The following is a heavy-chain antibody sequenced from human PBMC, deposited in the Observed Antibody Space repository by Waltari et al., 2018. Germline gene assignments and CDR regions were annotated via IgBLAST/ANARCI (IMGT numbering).Heavy chain of an antibody. J-gene: IGHJ6*03. CDR3: AHMTGRITIFGVVIYMDV. CDR2: IYWNDDK. V-gene: IGHV2-5*01. D-gene: IGHD3-3*01. CDR1: GFSLSTSGVG. Sequence: QITLKESGPTLVKPTQTLTLTCTFSGFSLSTSGVGVGWIRQPPGKALEWLALIYWNDDKRYSPSLKSRLTITKDTSKNQVVLTMTNMDPVDTATYYCAHMTGRITIFGVVIYMDVWGKGTTVTVSS.